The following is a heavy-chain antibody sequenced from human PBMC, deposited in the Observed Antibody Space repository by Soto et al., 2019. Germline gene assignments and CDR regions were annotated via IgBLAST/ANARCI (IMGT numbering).Heavy chain of an antibody. Sequence: QVQLQESGPGLVKPSETLSLTCTVSGGSVNSDNYYWTWIRQPPGKGLEWIGNVYFIGTTIYNPSLISRVTIAVQTSKHQFSLRLTSVTAADTAVYYCARDRGARNHGYGLDVWGQGNTVTVSS. V-gene: IGHV4-61*01. D-gene: IGHD3-10*01. CDR1: GGSVNSDNYY. CDR2: VYFIGTT. J-gene: IGHJ6*02. CDR3: ARDRGARNHGYGLDV.